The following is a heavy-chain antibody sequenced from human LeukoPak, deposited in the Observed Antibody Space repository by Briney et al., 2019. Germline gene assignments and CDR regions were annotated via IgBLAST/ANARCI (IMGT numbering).Heavy chain of an antibody. V-gene: IGHV4-34*01. Sequence: PSETLSLTCAVYGGSFSGYYWSWIRQPPGKGLEWIGEINHSGSTNYNPSLKSRVTISVDTSKNQFSLKLSSVTAADTVVYYCAREFHDSSGYSDPPPSTPTFDYWGQGTLVTVSS. CDR1: GGSFSGYY. CDR3: AREFHDSSGYSDPPPSTPTFDY. J-gene: IGHJ4*02. D-gene: IGHD3-22*01. CDR2: INHSGST.